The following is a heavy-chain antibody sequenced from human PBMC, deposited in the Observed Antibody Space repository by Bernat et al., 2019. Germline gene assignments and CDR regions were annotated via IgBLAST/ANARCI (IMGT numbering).Heavy chain of an antibody. V-gene: IGHV1-18*01. Sequence: QVQLVQSGAEVKKPGASVKVSCKASGYTFTSYGISWVRQAPGQGLEWMGWISAYNGNTNYAQKLQGRVTMTTDTSTSTAYMELRSLRSDDTDVYYCARDIPYCSGGSCYSLYLDYWGQGTLVTVSS. J-gene: IGHJ4*02. CDR2: ISAYNGNT. CDR3: ARDIPYCSGGSCYSLYLDY. CDR1: GYTFTSYG. D-gene: IGHD2-15*01.